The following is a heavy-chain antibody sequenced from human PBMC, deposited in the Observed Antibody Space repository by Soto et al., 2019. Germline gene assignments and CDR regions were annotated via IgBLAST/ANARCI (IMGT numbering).Heavy chain of an antibody. CDR2: ISGSVCST. V-gene: IGHV3-23*01. J-gene: IGHJ3*02. D-gene: IGHD2-2*01. Sequence: GGSLRLSCAASGFTFSSYAMSWVRQAPGKWLEWVSSISGSVCSTYYADSVKGRFTISRDNSKNTLYLQRNSLRAEVTVVYYCAKDVDIVVVPAAIVDDAFDIWGQGTMVTVSS. CDR3: AKDVDIVVVPAAIVDDAFDI. CDR1: GFTFSSYA.